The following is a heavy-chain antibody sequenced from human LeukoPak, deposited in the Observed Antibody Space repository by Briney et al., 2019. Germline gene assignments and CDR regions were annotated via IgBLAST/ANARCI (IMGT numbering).Heavy chain of an antibody. CDR1: GFIFSSYS. Sequence: GGSLRLSCAASGFIFSSYSMNWVRQAPGKGLEWVSSISGSSSYIYYADSVKGRFTISRDNAKNSLYLQMNSLRAEDTAVYYCARDDGIVMVPLDYWGQGTLVTVSS. CDR3: ARDDGIVMVPLDY. V-gene: IGHV3-21*01. D-gene: IGHD3-22*01. CDR2: ISGSSSYI. J-gene: IGHJ4*02.